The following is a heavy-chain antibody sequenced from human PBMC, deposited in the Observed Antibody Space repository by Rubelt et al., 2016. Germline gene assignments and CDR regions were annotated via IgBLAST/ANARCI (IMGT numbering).Heavy chain of an antibody. D-gene: IGHD3-16*01. V-gene: IGHV1-46*02. Sequence: QVQLVQSGAEVKKPGASVKVSCKASGYTFNSYDINWVRQAPGQGLEWRGIINPGSGSTSYDEKFRGRVPMTKETSTTTVYMDLGSLRAEDTAVYYCARASGGLPVDYWGQGTLVTVSS. CDR2: INPGSGST. CDR3: ARASGGLPVDY. J-gene: IGHJ4*02. CDR1: GYTFNSYD.